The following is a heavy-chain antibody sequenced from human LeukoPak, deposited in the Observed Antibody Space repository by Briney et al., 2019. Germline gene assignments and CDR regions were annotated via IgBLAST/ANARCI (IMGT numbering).Heavy chain of an antibody. CDR2: INHSGST. CDR1: GGSFSGYY. Sequence: PSETLSPTCAVYGGSFSGYYWSWIRQPPGKGLEWIGEINHSGSTNYNPSLKSRVTISVDTSKNQFSLKLSPVTAADTAVYYCARGLGLRYFDWLPRNWFDPWGQGTLVTVSS. CDR3: ARGLGLRYFDWLPRNWFDP. V-gene: IGHV4-34*01. J-gene: IGHJ5*02. D-gene: IGHD3-9*01.